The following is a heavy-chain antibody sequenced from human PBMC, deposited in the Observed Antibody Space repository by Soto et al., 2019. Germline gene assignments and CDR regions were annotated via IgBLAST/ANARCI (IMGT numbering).Heavy chain of an antibody. CDR3: ARALAAAGTPNWFDP. V-gene: IGHV4-31*03. CDR2: IYYSGST. CDR1: GGSISSGGYY. Sequence: TLSLTCTVSGGSISSGGYYWSWIRQHPGKGLEWIGYIYYSGSTYYNPSLKSRVTISVDTSKNQFSLKLSSVTAADTAVYYCARALAAAGTPNWFDPWGQGTLVTVSS. D-gene: IGHD6-13*01. J-gene: IGHJ5*02.